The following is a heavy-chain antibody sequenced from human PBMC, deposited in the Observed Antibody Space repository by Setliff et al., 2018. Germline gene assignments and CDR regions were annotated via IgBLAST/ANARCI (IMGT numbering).Heavy chain of an antibody. CDR1: GGSISSHY. D-gene: IGHD6-19*01. CDR3: ARDSQGSGCYDY. CDR2: IYYSGST. J-gene: IGHJ4*02. Sequence: LSLTCTVSGGSISSHYWSWIRQPPGKGLEWIGYIYYSGSTNYNPSLKSRVTISVDTSKNQFSLKLSSVTAADTAVYYCARDSQGSGCYDYWGQGTLVTVSS. V-gene: IGHV4-59*11.